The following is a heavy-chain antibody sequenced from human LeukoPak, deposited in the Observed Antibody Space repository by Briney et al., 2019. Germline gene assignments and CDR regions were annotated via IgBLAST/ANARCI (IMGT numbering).Heavy chain of an antibody. CDR3: ARGLYTTSSGRVVFLI. CDR2: IISTAITI. J-gene: IGHJ4*02. V-gene: IGHV3-48*03. Sequence: PGGSLRLSCAASGFSFSSYEMNWVRQAPGKGLVWVSYIISTAITIYYAGSVKGRFTISRDNAKKSLYLQMNSLRAEDTAVYYCARGLYTTSSGRVVFLIWGQGNLVTVSS. CDR1: GFSFSSYE. D-gene: IGHD6-6*01.